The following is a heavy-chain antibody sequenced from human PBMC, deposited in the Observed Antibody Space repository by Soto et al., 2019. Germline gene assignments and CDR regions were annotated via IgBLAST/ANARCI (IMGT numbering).Heavy chain of an antibody. D-gene: IGHD3-10*01. CDR1: GFTFSSYG. CDR3: ARGRGVLHYNWFDP. Sequence: GGSLRLSCAASGFTFSSYGMHWVRQAPGKGLEWVAVIWYDGSNKYYADSVKGRFTISRDNSKNTLYLQMNSLRAEDTAVYYCARGRGVLHYNWFDPWGQGTLVTVSS. CDR2: IWYDGSNK. J-gene: IGHJ5*02. V-gene: IGHV3-33*01.